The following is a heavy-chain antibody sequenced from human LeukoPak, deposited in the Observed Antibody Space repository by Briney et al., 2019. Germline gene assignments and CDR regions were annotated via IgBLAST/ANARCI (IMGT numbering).Heavy chain of an antibody. CDR2: ISSSSSYI. D-gene: IGHD3-3*01. V-gene: IGHV3-21*01. CDR3: ARVGLYYDFWSSYENQYYYYMDV. CDR1: GFTFSSYS. J-gene: IGHJ6*03. Sequence: GGSLRLSCAASGFTFSSYSMNWVRQAPGKGLEWVSSISSSSSYIYYADSVKGRFTISRDNAKNSLYLQMNSLRAEDTAVYYCARVGLYYDFWSSYENQYYYYMDVWGKGTTVTVSS.